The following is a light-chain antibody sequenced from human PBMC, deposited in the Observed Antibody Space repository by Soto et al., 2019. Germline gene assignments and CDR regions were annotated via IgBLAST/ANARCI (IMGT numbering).Light chain of an antibody. CDR2: ETF. Sequence: IVLTQSPATLSLSPGERATLSCRASQSDGTYLAWYKQKPGQAPRLLIFETFRRATGVPVRFRGSGSGTDFTLTISSLEPEDFAVYYCHQRSDWPPGTFGPGTKVDI. J-gene: IGKJ3*01. CDR1: QSDGTY. V-gene: IGKV3-11*01. CDR3: HQRSDWPPGT.